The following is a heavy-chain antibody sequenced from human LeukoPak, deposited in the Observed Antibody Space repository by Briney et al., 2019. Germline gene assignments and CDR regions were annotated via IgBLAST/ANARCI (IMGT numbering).Heavy chain of an antibody. Sequence: GGSLRLSCAASGFTFSSYSMNWVRQAPGKGLEWVSSISSSSSYIYYADSAKGRFTISRDNAKNSPYLQMNSLRAEDTAVYYCLVVATTEPDIDYWGQGTLVTVSS. CDR2: ISSSSSYI. CDR3: LVVATTEPDIDY. V-gene: IGHV3-21*01. J-gene: IGHJ4*02. CDR1: GFTFSSYS. D-gene: IGHD5-12*01.